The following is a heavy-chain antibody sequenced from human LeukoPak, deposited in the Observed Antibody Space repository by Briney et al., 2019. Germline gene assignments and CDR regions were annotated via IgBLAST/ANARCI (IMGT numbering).Heavy chain of an antibody. CDR3: ARDIFPYSSRVYGMDV. J-gene: IGHJ6*02. CDR1: GFTFSTYA. D-gene: IGHD6-13*01. CDR2: ISYDGSNK. V-gene: IGHV3-30-3*01. Sequence: PGGSLRLYCAASGFTFSTYAMHLGGQAPGPALDLVAFISYDGSNKYSADSVKGRFTISRDNSKNTLHLQMNSRRAEDTAVYYCARDIFPYSSRVYGMDVWGQGTTVTVSS.